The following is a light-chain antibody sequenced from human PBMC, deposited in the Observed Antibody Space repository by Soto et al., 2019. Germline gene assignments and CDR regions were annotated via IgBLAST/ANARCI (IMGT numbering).Light chain of an antibody. J-gene: IGKJ4*01. CDR3: QHYGESSST. CDR1: QTITYNF. V-gene: IGKV3D-20*01. CDR2: DAS. Sequence: IVLTQSPGTLSLSPGEVATLSCGASQTITYNFLAWYQKKPGLAPRLLVYDASNRATGIPDRFSGSGSGTDFTLTISTLEPEDFEVYYCQHYGESSSTFGGGTRVEI.